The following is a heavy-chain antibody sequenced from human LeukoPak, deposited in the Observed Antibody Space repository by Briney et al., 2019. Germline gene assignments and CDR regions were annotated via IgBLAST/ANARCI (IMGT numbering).Heavy chain of an antibody. CDR2: IYTSGSS. V-gene: IGHV4-61*02. J-gene: IGHJ4*03. D-gene: IGHD3-3*01. Sequence: PSQTLSLTCTVSGGSISSGSYYWSWIRQPAGKGLDWIGRIYTSGSSNHNHSLNSRVTISVDTVKTQVSLKLSSGTAVDNVWCYCVISLSSYYTRGDSYFYY. CDR3: VISLSSYYTRGDSYFYY. CDR1: GGSISSGSYY.